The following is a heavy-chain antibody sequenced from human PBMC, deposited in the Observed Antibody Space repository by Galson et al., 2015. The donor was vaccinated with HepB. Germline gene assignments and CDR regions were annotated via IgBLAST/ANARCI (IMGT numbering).Heavy chain of an antibody. CDR1: GYTFTTYG. J-gene: IGHJ4*01. CDR2: LNTYNGNT. Sequence: PVKVSCKASGYTFTTYGIIWARQAPGQGLEWMGRLNTYNGNTNYVKKVQGRATMTTDTSTGPAYMELRSLRYDDTAVYYCARLSAYFGIDYGGHGTLVTVSS. V-gene: IGHV1-18*01. D-gene: IGHD2-21*01. CDR3: ARLSAYFGIDY.